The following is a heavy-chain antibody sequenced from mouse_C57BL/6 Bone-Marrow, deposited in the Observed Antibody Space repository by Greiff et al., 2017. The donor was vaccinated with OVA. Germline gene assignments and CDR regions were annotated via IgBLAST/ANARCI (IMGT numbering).Heavy chain of an antibody. CDR2: INPYNGDT. CDR1: GYSFTGYF. J-gene: IGHJ3*01. CDR3: ARGDYYGSSSY. V-gene: IGHV1-20*01. Sequence: VQLQQSGPELVKPGDSVKISCKASGYSFTGYFMNWVMQSHGKSLEWIGRINPYNGDTFYNQKFKGKATLTVDKSSSTAHMELRSLTSEDSAVYYCARGDYYGSSSYWGQGTLVTVTA. D-gene: IGHD1-1*01.